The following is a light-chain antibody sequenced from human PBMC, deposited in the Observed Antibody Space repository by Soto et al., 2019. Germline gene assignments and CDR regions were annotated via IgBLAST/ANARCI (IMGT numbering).Light chain of an antibody. J-gene: IGLJ3*02. CDR2: RND. Sequence: QSVLTQPPSASGTPGQRVTIACSGSSSNIGSTYVYWYQQPPGTAPKLLVYRNDQRPSGVPNRFSGSKSGTSASLAISGLRSEDEADYYCASWDDSLSGWVFGGGTKVTVL. CDR3: ASWDDSLSGWV. V-gene: IGLV1-47*01. CDR1: SSNIGSTY.